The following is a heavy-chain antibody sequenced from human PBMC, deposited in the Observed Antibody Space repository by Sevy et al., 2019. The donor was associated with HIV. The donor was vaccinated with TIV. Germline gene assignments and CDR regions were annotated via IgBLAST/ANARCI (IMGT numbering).Heavy chain of an antibody. J-gene: IGHJ4*02. CDR2: IKSKTDGGTT. CDR3: TTDIAAHVGYRVGY. Sequence: GGYLRLSCAASGFTFSNAWMSWVRQAPGKGLEWVGRIKSKTDGGTTDYAAPVKGRFTISRDDSKNTLYLQMNSLKTEDTAVYYCTTDIAAHVGYRVGYWGQGTLVTVSS. D-gene: IGHD6-6*01. CDR1: GFTFSNAW. V-gene: IGHV3-15*01.